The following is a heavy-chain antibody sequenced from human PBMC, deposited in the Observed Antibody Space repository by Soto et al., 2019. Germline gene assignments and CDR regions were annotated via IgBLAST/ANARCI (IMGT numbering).Heavy chain of an antibody. Sequence: EEQLVEFGGGLIQPGRSLRLSCAASGFTVRHNYMNWVRQAPGQGLEWVSVIHSGGTTNYADSVRGRFTISRDNSKNTVYLEMNSLRAEDTAVYYCARGVAGTESPFDFWGKGTLVTVSS. CDR3: ARGVAGTESPFDF. CDR1: GFTVRHNY. CDR2: IHSGGTT. J-gene: IGHJ4*02. D-gene: IGHD6-19*01. V-gene: IGHV3-53*01.